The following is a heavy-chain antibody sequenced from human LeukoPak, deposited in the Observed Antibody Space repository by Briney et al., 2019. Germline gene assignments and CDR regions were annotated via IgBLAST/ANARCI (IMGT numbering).Heavy chain of an antibody. CDR2: ISDSGGST. J-gene: IGHJ4*02. V-gene: IGHV3-23*01. CDR3: ARRGVVIRVFLVGFHKEAYYFDS. D-gene: IGHD3-10*01. CDR1: GITLSNYG. Sequence: GGSLRLAFAVSGITLSNYGMSWVRQTTGKGEGWVAGISDSGGSTTYADYVKGRFTISRDNPKNTLSLQMSSLRAEDTAVYFCARRGVVIRVFLVGFHKEAYYFDSWGQGALVTVSP.